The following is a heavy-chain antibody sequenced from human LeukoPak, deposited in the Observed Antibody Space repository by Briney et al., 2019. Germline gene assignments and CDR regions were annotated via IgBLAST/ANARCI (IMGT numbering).Heavy chain of an antibody. CDR2: IYFSGST. CDR3: ARESMKGVAGTHLLFDY. CDR1: GGSISSGGYY. D-gene: IGHD6-19*01. J-gene: IGHJ4*02. V-gene: IGHV4-31*11. Sequence: SQTLSLTCAVSGGSISSGGYYWSWIRQHPGKGLEWIGYIYFSGSTYYNPSLKSRVSMSVDTSKNQFSLTLRSVTAADTAVYYCARESMKGVAGTHLLFDYWGQGTLVTVS.